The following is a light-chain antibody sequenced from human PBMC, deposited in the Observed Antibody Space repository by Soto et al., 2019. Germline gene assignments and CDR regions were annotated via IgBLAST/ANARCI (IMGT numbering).Light chain of an antibody. CDR3: ATWDSSLSGVI. J-gene: IGLJ2*01. CDR2: NNN. Sequence: QSVLTQPPSLSPAPGQKVPISCSGSTSNLGSNYVSGYQHPPGKAPRLLIYNNNKGPSGILDRFSGSKSGTSATLGITGLQTGDEADYYCATWDSSLSGVIFGGGTKLTVL. CDR1: TSNLGSNY. V-gene: IGLV1-51*01.